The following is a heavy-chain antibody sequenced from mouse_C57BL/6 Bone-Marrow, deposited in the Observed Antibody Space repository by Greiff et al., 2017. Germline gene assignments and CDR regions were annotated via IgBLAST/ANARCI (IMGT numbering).Heavy chain of an antibody. CDR3: ARRGYCGSYWYFDV. CDR2: IHPNSGST. D-gene: IGHD1-1*01. Sequence: QVQLQQPGAELVKPGASVKLSCKASGYTFTSYWMHWVKQRPGQGLEWIGMIHPNSGSTNYNEKFKSKATLTVDKSSSTAYMQHSSLTSEDSAVYYCARRGYCGSYWYFDVGGTGTAVTVSA. V-gene: IGHV1-64*01. CDR1: GYTFTSYW. J-gene: IGHJ1*03.